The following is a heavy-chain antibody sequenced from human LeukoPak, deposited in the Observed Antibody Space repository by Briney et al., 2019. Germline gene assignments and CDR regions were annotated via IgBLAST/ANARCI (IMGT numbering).Heavy chain of an antibody. D-gene: IGHD3-16*01. V-gene: IGHV3-7*03. Sequence: GGSLRLACAASGFTFSSYWMNWARQAPGKGLEWVASINHNGNVNYYVDSVKGRFTISRDNAKNSLYLQMSNLRAEDTPVYFCARGGGLDVWGQGATVTVSS. J-gene: IGHJ6*02. CDR3: ARGGGLDV. CDR1: GFTFSSYW. CDR2: INHNGNVN.